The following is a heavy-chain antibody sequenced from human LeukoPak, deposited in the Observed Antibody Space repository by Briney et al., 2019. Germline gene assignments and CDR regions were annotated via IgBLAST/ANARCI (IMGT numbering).Heavy chain of an antibody. CDR3: AREVEEYCSGGSCYGAHY. CDR1: GGTFSSYA. V-gene: IGHV1-69*01. CDR2: IIPIFGTA. D-gene: IGHD2-15*01. J-gene: IGHJ4*02. Sequence: GSSVKVSCKASGGTFSSYAISWVRQAPGQGLEWMGGIIPIFGTANYAQKFQGRVTITADESTRTAYMELSSLRSEDTAVYYCAREVEEYCSGGSCYGAHYWGQGTLVTVSS.